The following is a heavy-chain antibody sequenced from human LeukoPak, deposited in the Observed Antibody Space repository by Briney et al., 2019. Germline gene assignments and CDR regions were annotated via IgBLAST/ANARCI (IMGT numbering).Heavy chain of an antibody. Sequence: RGSLRLSCAASGFTFSSYSMNWVRQAPGKGLEWVSSISSSSSYIYYADSVKGRFTISRDNAKNSLYLQMNSLRAEDTAVYYCARDEYQLPHFDYWGQGTLVTVSS. D-gene: IGHD2-2*01. J-gene: IGHJ4*02. V-gene: IGHV3-21*01. CDR3: ARDEYQLPHFDY. CDR2: ISSSSSYI. CDR1: GFTFSSYS.